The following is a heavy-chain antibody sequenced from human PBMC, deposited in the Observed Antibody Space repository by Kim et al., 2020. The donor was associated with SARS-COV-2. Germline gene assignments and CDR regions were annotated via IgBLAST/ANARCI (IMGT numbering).Heavy chain of an antibody. CDR2: IYYSGST. Sequence: SETLSLTCTVSGGSISSSSYYWGWIRQPPGKGLEWIGSIYYSGSTYYNPSLKSRVTISVDTSKNQFSLKLSSVTAADTAVYYCARDRIHSPNYDILTGYYFPRLDWFDPWGQGTLVTVSS. CDR3: ARDRIHSPNYDILTGYYFPRLDWFDP. V-gene: IGHV4-39*07. CDR1: GGSISSSSYY. D-gene: IGHD3-9*01. J-gene: IGHJ5*02.